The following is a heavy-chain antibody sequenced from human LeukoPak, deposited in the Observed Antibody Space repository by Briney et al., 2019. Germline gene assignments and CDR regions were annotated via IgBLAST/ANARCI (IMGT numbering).Heavy chain of an antibody. D-gene: IGHD3-10*01. CDR3: WITMVRGVKGDFQH. Sequence: GGSLRLSCAASGFTFSSYAMSWVRQAPGKGLEWVSGIIGSGGSTYYADSVKGRFTISRDNSKNTLYLQMNSLRAEDTAVYYCWITMVRGVKGDFQHWGQGTLVTVSS. V-gene: IGHV3-23*01. CDR1: GFTFSSYA. J-gene: IGHJ1*01. CDR2: IIGSGGST.